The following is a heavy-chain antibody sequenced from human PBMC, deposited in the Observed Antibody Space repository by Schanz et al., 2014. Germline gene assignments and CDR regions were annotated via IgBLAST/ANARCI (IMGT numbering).Heavy chain of an antibody. CDR2: IWSDGTNE. Sequence: EVQLLESGGGLVQPGGSLRLSCASSGFSFTTYAMSWVRQAPGKGLEWVAVIWSDGTNEYYADSVKGRFTISRDNAKNSLYLQMTSLRAEDTAVYYCAKVRYSSGWRGDYFDEWGQGTLVTVAS. V-gene: IGHV3-23*03. CDR1: GFSFTTYA. D-gene: IGHD6-25*01. J-gene: IGHJ4*02. CDR3: AKVRYSSGWRGDYFDE.